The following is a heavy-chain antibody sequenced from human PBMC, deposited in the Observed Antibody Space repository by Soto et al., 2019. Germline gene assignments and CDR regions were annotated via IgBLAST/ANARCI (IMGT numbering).Heavy chain of an antibody. V-gene: IGHV3-30*03. CDR3: ATCGSEWARLLCYYYSMDV. CDR2: ISYDGSNK. J-gene: IGHJ6*02. Sequence: GGSLRLSCAASGFTFSSYGMHWVRQAPGKGLEWVAVISYDGSNKYYADSVKGRFTISRDNSKNTLYLQMNSLRAEDTAVYYWATCGSEWARLLCYYYSMDVWGQGTTVTVSS. D-gene: IGHD1-26*01. CDR1: GFTFSSYG.